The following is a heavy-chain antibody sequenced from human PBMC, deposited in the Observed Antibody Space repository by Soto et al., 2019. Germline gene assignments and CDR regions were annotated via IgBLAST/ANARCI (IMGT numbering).Heavy chain of an antibody. CDR2: ISYDGSNK. CDR1: GFTFSSYG. D-gene: IGHD6-13*01. CDR3: AKARRIAAVAPYFDA. V-gene: IGHV3-30*18. Sequence: GGSLRLSCAASGFTFSSYGMHWVRQAPGKGLEWVAVISYDGSNKYYADSVKGRFTISRDNSKNTLYLQMNSLRAEDTAVYYCAKARRIAAVAPYFDAWGEGT. J-gene: IGHJ4*02.